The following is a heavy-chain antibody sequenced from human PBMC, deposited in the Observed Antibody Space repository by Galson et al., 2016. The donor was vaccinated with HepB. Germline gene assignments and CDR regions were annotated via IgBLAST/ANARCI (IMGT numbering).Heavy chain of an antibody. CDR1: GFTFSDYF. CDR2: ISISGSYT. CDR3: ATKATPDWYFDL. Sequence: SLRLSCAASGFTFSDYFMNWIRQAPGKGLEWVSYISISGSYTNYADSVKGRFTMSRDNAKNSLYLQMNSLRAEDTAVYYCATKATPDWYFDLWGRGTLATVSS. V-gene: IGHV3-11*06. J-gene: IGHJ2*01. D-gene: IGHD5-24*01.